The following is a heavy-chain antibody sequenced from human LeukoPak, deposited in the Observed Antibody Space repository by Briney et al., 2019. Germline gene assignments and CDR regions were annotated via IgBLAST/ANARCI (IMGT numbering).Heavy chain of an antibody. CDR2: IWSDGSNR. CDR3: ARDAQRGFDYSNSLKY. J-gene: IGHJ4*01. D-gene: IGHD4-11*01. V-gene: IGHV3-33*01. Sequence: PGGSLRLSCEASGFIFSHYGMHWVRQAPGKGLEWVAVIWSDGSNRFYAGSVKGRFTISRDNSQNTVFLQMDSLRAEDTAMYYCARDAQRGFDYSNSLKYWGHGTLVIVSS. CDR1: GFIFSHYG.